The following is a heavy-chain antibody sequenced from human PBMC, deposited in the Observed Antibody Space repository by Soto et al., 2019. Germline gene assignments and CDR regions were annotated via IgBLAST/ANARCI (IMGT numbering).Heavy chain of an antibody. J-gene: IGHJ5*02. Sequence: ASVKVSCKASGYTFTSYDINWVRQATGQGLEWMGWMNPNSGNTGYAQKFQGRVTMTRNTSISTAYMELSSLRSEDTAVYYCARASDTAKSDYDYIWGSYRNTTDNWFAPWGQGTLVTVSS. V-gene: IGHV1-8*01. D-gene: IGHD3-16*02. CDR2: MNPNSGNT. CDR1: GYTFTSYD. CDR3: ARASDTAKSDYDYIWGSYRNTTDNWFAP.